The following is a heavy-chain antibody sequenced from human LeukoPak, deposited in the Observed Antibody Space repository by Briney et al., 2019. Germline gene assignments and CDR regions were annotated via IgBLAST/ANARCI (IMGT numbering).Heavy chain of an antibody. CDR2: IYYSGST. Sequence: PSETLSLTCTVSGGSISSYYWSWIRQPPGKGLEWIGYIYYSGSTNYNPSLKSRVTISVDTSKNQFSLKLSSVTAADTAVYYCARSYCSGGSCYFQFDYWGQGTLVTVSS. D-gene: IGHD2-15*01. CDR1: GGSISSYY. V-gene: IGHV4-59*08. CDR3: ARSYCSGGSCYFQFDY. J-gene: IGHJ4*02.